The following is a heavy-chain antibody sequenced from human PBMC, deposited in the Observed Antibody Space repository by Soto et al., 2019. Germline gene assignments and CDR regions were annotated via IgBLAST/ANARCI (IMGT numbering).Heavy chain of an antibody. CDR1: GGSISSYY. CDR2: IYYIGST. CDR3: ARGLRRQLLNWFDP. V-gene: IGHV4-59*01. Sequence: PSETLSLTCTVSGGSISSYYWSWIRQPPGKGLEWIGYIYYIGSTNYNPSLKSRVTISVDTSKNQFSLKLSSVTAADTVVYYCARGLRRQLLNWFDPWGQGTLVTVSS. J-gene: IGHJ5*02. D-gene: IGHD2-2*01.